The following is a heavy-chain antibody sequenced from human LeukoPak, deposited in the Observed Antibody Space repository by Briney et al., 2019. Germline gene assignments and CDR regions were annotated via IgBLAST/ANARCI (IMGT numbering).Heavy chain of an antibody. CDR2: IIPIFGTA. CDR1: GGTFSSYA. J-gene: IGHJ4*02. Sequence: ASVKVSCKAPGGTFSSYAISWVRQAPGQGLEWMGRIIPIFGTANYAQKFQGRVTITTDESTSTAYMELSSLRSEDTAVYYCARDDITIFGVVTPPGFDYWGQGTLVTVSS. V-gene: IGHV1-69*05. D-gene: IGHD3-3*01. CDR3: ARDDITIFGVVTPPGFDY.